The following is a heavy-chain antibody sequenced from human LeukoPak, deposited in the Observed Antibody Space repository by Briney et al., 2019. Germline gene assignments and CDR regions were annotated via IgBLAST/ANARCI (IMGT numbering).Heavy chain of an antibody. D-gene: IGHD3-10*01. CDR1: GFTVSSNY. Sequence: PEGSLRLSCAASGFTVSSNYMSWVRQAPGKGLEWVSVIYSGGSTYYADSVKGRFTISRDNSKNTLYLQMNSLRAEDTAVYYCARDMAGRFDPWGQGTLVTVSS. J-gene: IGHJ5*02. CDR3: ARDMAGRFDP. CDR2: IYSGGST. V-gene: IGHV3-66*01.